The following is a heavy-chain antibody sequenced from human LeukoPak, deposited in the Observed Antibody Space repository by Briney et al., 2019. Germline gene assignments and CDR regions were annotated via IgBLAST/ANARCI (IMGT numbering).Heavy chain of an antibody. D-gene: IGHD6-19*01. V-gene: IGHV1-3*01. Sequence: ASVKVYCKASGYTFTSYAMHWVRQAPGQRLEWMGWINAGNGNTKYSQKFQGRVTITRDTSASTAYMELSSLRSEDTAVYYCARGAPIRVAVAATFDPWGQGTLVTVPS. CDR2: INAGNGNT. CDR1: GYTFTSYA. CDR3: ARGAPIRVAVAATFDP. J-gene: IGHJ5*02.